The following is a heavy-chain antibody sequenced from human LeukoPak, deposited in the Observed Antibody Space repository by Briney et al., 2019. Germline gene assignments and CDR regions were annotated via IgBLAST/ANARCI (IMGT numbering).Heavy chain of an antibody. D-gene: IGHD5-18*01. Sequence: GGSLRLSCAASGFTFSSYGMHWVRQAPGKGLEWVAVIWYDGSNKYYADSVKGRFTISRDNSKNTLYLQMNSLRAEDTAVYYCARAAPDTAMVIWFDPWGQGTLVTVSS. CDR2: IWYDGSNK. CDR3: ARAAPDTAMVIWFDP. V-gene: IGHV3-33*01. CDR1: GFTFSSYG. J-gene: IGHJ5*02.